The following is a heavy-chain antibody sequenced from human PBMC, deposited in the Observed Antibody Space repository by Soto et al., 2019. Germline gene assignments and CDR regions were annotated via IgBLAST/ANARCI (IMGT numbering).Heavy chain of an antibody. D-gene: IGHD3-16*01. CDR3: ARQFRFGRRLQVSVDP. V-gene: IGHV4-39*01. CDR1: GGSISSSTFY. Sequence: QLQLQESGPRLVKAAGTLSLNCTVSGGSISSSTFYWGWIRQPPGRGLEWVGSIDYSGNAYYNASRMSRVIVSVDTSKNQFSLKLNSATAADTAVYYCARQFRFGRRLQVSVDPWGQGILVTVSS. CDR2: IDYSGNA. J-gene: IGHJ5*02.